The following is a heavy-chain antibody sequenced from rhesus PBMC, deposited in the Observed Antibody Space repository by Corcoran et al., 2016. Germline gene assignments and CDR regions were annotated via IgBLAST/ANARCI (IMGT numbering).Heavy chain of an antibody. CDR2: IYWNDDK. CDR3: ARSSEYFDY. CDR1: GFSLSTSGMG. V-gene: IGHV2-1*01. J-gene: IGHJ4*01. Sequence: QVTLKESGPALVKPTQTLTLTCTFSGFSLSTSGMGVGWSRQPSRKTLEWLAHIYWNDDKFYSTSLKSRLTISKDPSKNQVVLPMTHMDPVYTATYYCARSSEYFDYWGQGVLVTVSS.